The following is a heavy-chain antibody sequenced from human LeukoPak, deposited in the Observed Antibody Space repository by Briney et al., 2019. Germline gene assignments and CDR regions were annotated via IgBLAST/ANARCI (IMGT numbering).Heavy chain of an antibody. CDR3: ARVSYYYDSSGYYSDYYYYCMDV. Sequence: PSETLSLTCTVSGGSISSYYWSWIRQPAGKGLEWIGRIYTSGSTNYNPSLKSRVTMDVDTSKNQFSLKLSSVTVADTAVDYCARVSYYYDSSGYYSDYYYYCMDVWGKGTTVTVSS. CDR1: GGSISSYY. D-gene: IGHD3-22*01. J-gene: IGHJ6*03. CDR2: IYTSGST. V-gene: IGHV4-4*07.